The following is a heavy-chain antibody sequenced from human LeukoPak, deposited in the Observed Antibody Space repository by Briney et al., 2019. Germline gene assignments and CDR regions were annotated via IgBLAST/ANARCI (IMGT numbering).Heavy chain of an antibody. D-gene: IGHD3-10*01. CDR3: ARAVGSGSFQTYYYYMDV. V-gene: IGHV4-4*07. CDR1: GGSISSYY. Sequence: NPSETLSPTCTVSGGSISSYYWSWIRQPAGNGLEWIGRIYTSGSTNYNPSLKSRVTMSVDTSKNQFSLKLSSVTAADTAVYYCARAVGSGSFQTYYYYMDVWGKGTTVTIS. J-gene: IGHJ6*03. CDR2: IYTSGST.